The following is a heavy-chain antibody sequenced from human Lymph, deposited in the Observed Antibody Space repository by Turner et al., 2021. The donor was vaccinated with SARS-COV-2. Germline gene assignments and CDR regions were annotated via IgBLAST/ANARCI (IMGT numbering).Heavy chain of an antibody. CDR2: MSDDGSNK. CDR3: ARGDYYGSGSYPGKTFDC. Sequence: QVQLVGSGGGVVQPGRSLEPSCAASGFTFSNYAMYWVRQAPGKGLEWVAVMSDDGSNKYYADSVKGRFTISRDNSKNTLYLQMNSLRAEDTAVYYCARGDYYGSGSYPGKTFDCWGQGTLVTVSS. CDR1: GFTFSNYA. V-gene: IGHV3-30-3*01. D-gene: IGHD3-10*01. J-gene: IGHJ4*02.